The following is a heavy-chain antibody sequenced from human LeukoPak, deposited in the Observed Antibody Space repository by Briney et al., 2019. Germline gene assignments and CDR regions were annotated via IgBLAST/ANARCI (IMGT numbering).Heavy chain of an antibody. Sequence: GGSLRLSCAASGFTFSSYSMNWVRQAPGKGLEWVSSISSSGSYIYYADSVKGRFTISRDNAKNSLYLQMNSLRAEDTAVYYCARDRSEDIVVVPAAMLGGDYWGQGTLVTVSS. J-gene: IGHJ4*02. V-gene: IGHV3-21*01. CDR2: ISSSGSYI. CDR1: GFTFSSYS. CDR3: ARDRSEDIVVVPAAMLGGDY. D-gene: IGHD2-2*01.